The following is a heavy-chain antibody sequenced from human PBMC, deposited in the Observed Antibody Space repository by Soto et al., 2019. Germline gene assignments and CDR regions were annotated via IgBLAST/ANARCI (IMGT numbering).Heavy chain of an antibody. CDR3: VRDNNWSFDY. CDR2: IGPDGSNI. CDR1: EFIFSSNW. D-gene: IGHD1-1*01. J-gene: IGHJ4*02. V-gene: IGHV3-74*01. Sequence: ALRLACASSEFIFSSNWMHCVRQAPGKGLVGVSHIGPDGSNIWEADAVQGRFTISRDNARNRMYLQMNSLRDEDTAIYYCVRDNNWSFDYWGQGILVTVSS.